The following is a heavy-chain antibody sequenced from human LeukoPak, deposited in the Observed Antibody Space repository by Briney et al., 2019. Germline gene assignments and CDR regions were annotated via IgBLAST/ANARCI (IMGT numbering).Heavy chain of an antibody. D-gene: IGHD3-16*01. J-gene: IGHJ4*02. V-gene: IGHV3-7*03. CDR2: IKQDGSEK. Sequence: GGSLRLSCAGSGFPFSSYWMNWVRQAPGKGLEWVANIKQDGSEKYYVDSVKGRFTISRDNAKNSLYLQMSSLRAEDTALYYCARVNYDYVWGYFDYWGQGTLVTVSS. CDR1: GFPFSSYW. CDR3: ARVNYDYVWGYFDY.